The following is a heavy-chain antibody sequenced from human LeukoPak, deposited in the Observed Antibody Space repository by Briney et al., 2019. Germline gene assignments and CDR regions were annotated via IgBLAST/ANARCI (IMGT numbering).Heavy chain of an antibody. CDR3: ARASIAAGLFDY. D-gene: IGHD6-13*01. CDR1: GFTFSSYS. Sequence: PGGSLRLSCAASGFTFSSYSMNWVRQAPGKGLEWVSSISSSSSYIYYADSVKGRFTISRDNAKNSLYLQMNSLRAEDTAVYYCARASIAAGLFDYWGQGTLFTVSS. J-gene: IGHJ4*02. CDR2: ISSSSSYI. V-gene: IGHV3-21*01.